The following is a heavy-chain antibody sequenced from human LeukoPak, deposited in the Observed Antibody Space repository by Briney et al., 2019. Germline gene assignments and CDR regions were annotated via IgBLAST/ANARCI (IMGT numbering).Heavy chain of an antibody. CDR1: GFTFSSYG. D-gene: IGHD3-22*01. V-gene: IGHV3-30*03. J-gene: IGHJ4*02. Sequence: GSLRLSCAASGFTFSSYGMHWVRQAPGKGLEWVAVTSYEGSYKYYADSVKGRFTISRDNSKNTLYLQMSSLRPEDTAVYYCASNGGGYYSGYGVYWGQGTLVTVSS. CDR2: TSYEGSYK. CDR3: ASNGGGYYSGYGVY.